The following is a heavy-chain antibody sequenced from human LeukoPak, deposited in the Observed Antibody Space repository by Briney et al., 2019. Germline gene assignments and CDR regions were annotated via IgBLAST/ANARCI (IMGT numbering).Heavy chain of an antibody. J-gene: IGHJ5*02. Sequence: GGSLRPSCAASGFTVGTYWMCWVRQAPGKGLEWVANIDRDGTTKFYLDSLEGRFTISRDNAKNSLYLQGNSLRVEDTAVYYCARDGGYCEGITCPGDLWGQGALVAVSS. V-gene: IGHV3-7*03. CDR2: IDRDGTTK. CDR1: GFTVGTYW. CDR3: ARDGGYCEGITCPGDL. D-gene: IGHD2-15*01.